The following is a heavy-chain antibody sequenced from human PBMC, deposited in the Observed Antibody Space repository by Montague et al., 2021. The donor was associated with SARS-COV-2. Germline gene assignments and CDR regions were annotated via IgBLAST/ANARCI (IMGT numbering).Heavy chain of an antibody. D-gene: IGHD5-18*01. J-gene: IGHJ5*02. V-gene: IGHV4-31*03. CDR1: SGSISNGGSISGGGYY. Sequence: TLSLTCTVSSGSISNGGSISGGGYYWSWIRQHPGKGLEWIGYIYYSGSTSYNPSLKSRVTISVDTSKNQFSLKLCSVTAADTAVYYCARDLGHRYVAGWFDPWGQGTLVTVSS. CDR3: ARDLGHRYVAGWFDP. CDR2: IYYSGST.